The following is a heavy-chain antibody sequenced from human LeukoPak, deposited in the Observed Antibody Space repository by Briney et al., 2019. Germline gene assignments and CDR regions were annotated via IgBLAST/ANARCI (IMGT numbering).Heavy chain of an antibody. Sequence: GGSLRLSCAASGFAFSSQAMGWVRQAPGKGLEYVSGISNNGGSSFYADSVKGRFTISRDNSKNTLYLQMSSLRAEDTAVYYCVKITSVTGGDCWGQGTRLTVSS. J-gene: IGHJ4*02. V-gene: IGHV3-64D*09. CDR1: GFAFSSQA. CDR2: ISNNGGSS. CDR3: VKITSVTGGDC. D-gene: IGHD1-1*01.